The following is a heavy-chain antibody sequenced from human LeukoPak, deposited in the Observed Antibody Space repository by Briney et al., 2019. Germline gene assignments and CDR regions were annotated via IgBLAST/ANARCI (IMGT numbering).Heavy chain of an antibody. V-gene: IGHV3-21*01. Sequence: GGSLRLSCAASGFTFSSYSMNWVRQAPGKGLEWVSSISSSSSYLYYADSVKGRFTISRDNAKNSLYLQMNSLRAEDTAVYYCARWYCSGGSCYSSTKDAFDIWGQGTMVTVSS. CDR3: ARWYCSGGSCYSSTKDAFDI. D-gene: IGHD2-15*01. CDR2: ISSSSSYL. J-gene: IGHJ3*02. CDR1: GFTFSSYS.